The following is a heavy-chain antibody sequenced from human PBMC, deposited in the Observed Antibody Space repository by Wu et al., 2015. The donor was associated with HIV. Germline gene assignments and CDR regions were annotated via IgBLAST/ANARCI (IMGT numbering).Heavy chain of an antibody. CDR2: ISTFSGVT. D-gene: IGHD4-11*01. Sequence: QVQLVQSGAEVKEPGASVKVSCKPSGYSFTDYGVSWVRQAPGQGLEWMGWISTFSGVTNYAPRFQGRVSMTTDSFTSTAYMELGNLRSDDTAVYYCARENHYSHPRSVAFDIWGQGTMVTVSS. V-gene: IGHV1-18*01. CDR1: GYSFTDYG. CDR3: ARENHYSHPRSVAFDI. J-gene: IGHJ3*02.